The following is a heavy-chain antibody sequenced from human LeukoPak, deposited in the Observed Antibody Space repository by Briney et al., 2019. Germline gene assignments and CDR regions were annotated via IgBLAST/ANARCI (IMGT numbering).Heavy chain of an antibody. CDR2: IKSKTDGGTT. V-gene: IGHV3-15*01. CDR3: TRSYKAYYFDY. Sequence: GGSLRLSCAASGFTSSNAWMSWVRQAPGKGLEWVGRIKSKTDGGTTDYAAPVKGRFTISRDDSKNTLYLQMNSLKTEDTAVYYCTRSYKAYYFDYWGQGTLVTVSS. D-gene: IGHD1-26*01. J-gene: IGHJ4*02. CDR1: GFTSSNAW.